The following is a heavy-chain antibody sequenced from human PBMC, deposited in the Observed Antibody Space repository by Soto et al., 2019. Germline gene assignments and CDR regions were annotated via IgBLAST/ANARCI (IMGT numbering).Heavy chain of an antibody. Sequence: EVQLLESGGGLVQPGGSLRLSCAASGFTFSSYAISWVRQAPGKGLEWVSAISGSGGTTYYADSVKGRFTISRDNSKNTLYLQMNSLRAEDTAVYYCAKDNSGWRYYSYGMDVWGQGTTVTVSS. D-gene: IGHD6-19*01. CDR1: GFTFSSYA. V-gene: IGHV3-23*01. CDR3: AKDNSGWRYYSYGMDV. J-gene: IGHJ6*02. CDR2: ISGSGGTT.